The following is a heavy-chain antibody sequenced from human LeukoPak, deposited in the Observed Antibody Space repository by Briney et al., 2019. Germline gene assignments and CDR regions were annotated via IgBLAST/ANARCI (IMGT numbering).Heavy chain of an antibody. CDR2: IYYSGST. CDR1: GGSISSSSYY. Sequence: SETLSLTCTVSGGSISSSSYYWGWIRQPPGKGLEWIGSIYYSGSTYYNPSLKSRVTISVDTSKNQFSLKLSSVTAADTAVYYCAREGDGSTLDYWGQGTLVTVSS. D-gene: IGHD3-10*01. CDR3: AREGDGSTLDY. J-gene: IGHJ4*02. V-gene: IGHV4-39*07.